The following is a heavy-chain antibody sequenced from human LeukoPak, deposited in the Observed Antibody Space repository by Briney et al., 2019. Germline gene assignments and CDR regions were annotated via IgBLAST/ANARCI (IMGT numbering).Heavy chain of an antibody. Sequence: SETLSLTCTVSGGSISSYYWSWIRQPPGKGLEWIGYIYYSGSTYYNPSLKSRVTISVDTSKSQFSLKLSSVTAADTAVYYCARPDTGFAFDIWGQGTMVTVSS. D-gene: IGHD5-18*01. CDR1: GGSISSYY. CDR2: IYYSGST. V-gene: IGHV4-59*04. CDR3: ARPDTGFAFDI. J-gene: IGHJ3*02.